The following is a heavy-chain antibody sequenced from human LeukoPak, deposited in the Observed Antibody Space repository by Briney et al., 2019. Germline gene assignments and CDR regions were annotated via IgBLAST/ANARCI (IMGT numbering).Heavy chain of an antibody. Sequence: GASVKVSCKTSGYSFTYYMYWVRQAPGQGLEWVGYISPNSGDTKYAQKFQGRVTLTTDTSITTAYMELSRLTSDDTAVYYCASYDSGYNWNRHWGQGTLITVSS. V-gene: IGHV1-2*02. CDR2: ISPNSGDT. D-gene: IGHD1-20*01. CDR3: ASYDSGYNWNRH. J-gene: IGHJ4*02. CDR1: GYSFTYY.